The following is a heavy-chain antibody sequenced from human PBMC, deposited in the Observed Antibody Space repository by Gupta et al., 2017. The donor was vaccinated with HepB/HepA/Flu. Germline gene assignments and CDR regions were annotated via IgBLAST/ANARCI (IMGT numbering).Heavy chain of an antibody. CDR2: ISWNSASR. CDR3: AKDRRQQLVGGLREY. V-gene: IGHV3-9*01. Sequence: EVHLVESGGGLVQPGRSLRLSCAASGFTFDDYAMQWVRQAPGKGLEWVSGISWNSASRNYADSVKGRFNISRDNAKNSLYLQMNSLKPEDTAFYYCAKDRRQQLVGGLREYWGQGTLGTVSS. CDR1: GFTFDDYA. J-gene: IGHJ4*02. D-gene: IGHD6-13*01.